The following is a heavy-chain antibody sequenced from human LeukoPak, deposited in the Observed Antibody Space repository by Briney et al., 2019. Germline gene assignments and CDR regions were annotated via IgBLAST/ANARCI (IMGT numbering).Heavy chain of an antibody. D-gene: IGHD4-23*01. Sequence: GGSLRLSCAASGFTFSSYYMNWVRQAPGKGPEWVSSIHSSDSYVNYADSVRGRFTISRDNAKSSLYLQMNSLRAEDTAVYYCARGVLGYGRNDAFDIWGQGTMVTVSS. CDR2: IHSSDSYV. J-gene: IGHJ3*02. V-gene: IGHV3-21*01. CDR1: GFTFSSYY. CDR3: ARGVLGYGRNDAFDI.